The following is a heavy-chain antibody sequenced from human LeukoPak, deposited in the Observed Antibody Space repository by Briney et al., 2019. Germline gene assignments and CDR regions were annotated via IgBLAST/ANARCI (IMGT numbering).Heavy chain of an antibody. J-gene: IGHJ6*03. D-gene: IGHD2-2*01. Sequence: GGSLRLSCAASGFTVSSNYMSWVRQAPGKGLEWVSYISSSSSTIYYADSVKGRFTISRDNAKNSLYLQMNSLRAEDTAVYYCARNRGYCSSTSCLYMDVWGKGTTVTVSS. V-gene: IGHV3-48*01. CDR2: ISSSSSTI. CDR3: ARNRGYCSSTSCLYMDV. CDR1: GFTVSSNY.